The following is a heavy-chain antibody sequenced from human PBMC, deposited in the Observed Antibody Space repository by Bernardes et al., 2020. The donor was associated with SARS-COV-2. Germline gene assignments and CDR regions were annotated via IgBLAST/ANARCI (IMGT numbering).Heavy chain of an antibody. Sequence: ASVKVSCKASGYSFTTYLINWVRQAPGQGLEWMGWIAAYNGKTNYAENFQDRVSMTMDTATSTAYMELRSLRSDDTAVYYCARDNFLPSHLGVRFLRVNSRSGMDVWGQGTTVTVSS. CDR2: IAAYNGKT. D-gene: IGHD3-3*01. CDR1: GYSFTTYL. CDR3: ARDNFLPSHLGVRFLRVNSRSGMDV. V-gene: IGHV1-18*04. J-gene: IGHJ6*02.